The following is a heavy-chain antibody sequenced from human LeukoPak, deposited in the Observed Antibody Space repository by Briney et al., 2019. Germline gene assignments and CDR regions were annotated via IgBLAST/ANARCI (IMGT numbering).Heavy chain of an antibody. CDR2: IYYSGST. CDR1: GGSISRNSYY. CDR3: ARDENGYVWGSFRA. J-gene: IGHJ5*02. V-gene: IGHV4-39*07. D-gene: IGHD3-16*02. Sequence: SETLSLTCTVSGGSISRNSYYWGWIRQSPGKGLEWIGSIYYSGSTYYNPSLKSRVTMSLDTSKNQFSLKLSSVTAADTAVYYCARDENGYVWGSFRAWGQGTLVTVSS.